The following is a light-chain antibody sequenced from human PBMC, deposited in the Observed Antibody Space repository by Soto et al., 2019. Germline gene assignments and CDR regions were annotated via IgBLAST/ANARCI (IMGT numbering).Light chain of an antibody. CDR3: QQDGRSHPYT. CDR1: QSVSSSY. Sequence: EIVLTQSPGTLSLSPGERATLSCRASQSVSSSYLAWYQQKPGQAPSILIYGASSRATGIPDRFSGSGSGTDFTLTISILEPEDFAGYYCQQDGRSHPYTFVQGTKLEIK. J-gene: IGKJ2*01. V-gene: IGKV3-20*01. CDR2: GAS.